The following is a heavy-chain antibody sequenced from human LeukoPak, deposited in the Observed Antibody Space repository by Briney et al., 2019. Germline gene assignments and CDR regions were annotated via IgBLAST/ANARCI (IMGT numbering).Heavy chain of an antibody. D-gene: IGHD3-22*01. Sequence: ASVKVSCKASGYTFTSYAMHWVRQAPGQRLEWMGWINAGNGNTKYSQKFQGRVTITRDTSASTAYMELSSLRSEDTAVYYCARGGNTPTTMIVWEYNGRFDYWGQGTLVTVSS. CDR2: INAGNGNT. J-gene: IGHJ4*02. CDR3: ARGGNTPTTMIVWEYNGRFDY. V-gene: IGHV1-3*01. CDR1: GYTFTSYA.